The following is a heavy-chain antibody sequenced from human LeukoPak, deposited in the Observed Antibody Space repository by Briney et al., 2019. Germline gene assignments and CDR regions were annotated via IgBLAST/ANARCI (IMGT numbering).Heavy chain of an antibody. CDR1: GGSISSYY. Sequence: PSETLSLTCTVSGGSISSYYWSWIRHPPGKGLEWIGYIYYSGSTNYTPSLKSRVTISVDTSKNQFSLKLSSVTAADTAVYYCARRAVAGTLDYWGQGAPVTVSS. CDR3: ARRAVAGTLDY. J-gene: IGHJ4*02. D-gene: IGHD6-13*01. V-gene: IGHV4-59*08. CDR2: IYYSGST.